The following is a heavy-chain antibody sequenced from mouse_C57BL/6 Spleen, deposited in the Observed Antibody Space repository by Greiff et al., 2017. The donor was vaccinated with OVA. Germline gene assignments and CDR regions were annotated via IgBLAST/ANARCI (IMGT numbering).Heavy chain of an antibody. J-gene: IGHJ2*01. D-gene: IGHD2-4*01. CDR1: GFTFSDYY. CDR2: INYDGSST. V-gene: IGHV5-16*01. CDR3: ARVYDYDDGYFDY. Sequence: EVHLVESEGGLVQPGSSMKLSCTASGFTFSDYYMAWVRQVPEKGLEWVANINYDGSSTYYLDSLKSRFIISRDNAKNILYLQMSSLKSEDTATYYCARVYDYDDGYFDYWGQGTTLTVSS.